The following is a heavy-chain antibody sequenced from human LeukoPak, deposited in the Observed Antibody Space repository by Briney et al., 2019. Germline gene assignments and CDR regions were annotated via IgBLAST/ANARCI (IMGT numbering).Heavy chain of an antibody. CDR1: GFTVSSNY. CDR2: IYSGGST. V-gene: IGHV3-53*01. D-gene: IGHD6-13*01. CDR3: ARGQLVRSLTWYYYGMDV. J-gene: IGHJ6*02. Sequence: GGSLRLSCAASGFTVSSNYMSWVRQAPGKGLEWVSVIYSGGSTYYADSVKGRFTISRDNSKNTLYLQMNSLRAEDTAVYYCARGQLVRSLTWYYYGMDVWGQGTTVTVSS.